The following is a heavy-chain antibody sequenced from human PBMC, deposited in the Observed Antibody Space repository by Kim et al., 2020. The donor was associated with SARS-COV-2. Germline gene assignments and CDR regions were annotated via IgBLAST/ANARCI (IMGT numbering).Heavy chain of an antibody. CDR2: IYYSGST. J-gene: IGHJ4*02. D-gene: IGHD6-19*01. V-gene: IGHV4-59*01. CDR3: ARAPRKGIAVAGTTHFDY. Sequence: SETLSLTCTVSGGSISSYYWSWIRQPPGKELEWIGYIYYSGSTNYNPSLKSRVTISVDTSKNQFSLKLSSVTAADTAVYYCARAPRKGIAVAGTTHFDYWGQGTLVTVSS. CDR1: GGSISSYY.